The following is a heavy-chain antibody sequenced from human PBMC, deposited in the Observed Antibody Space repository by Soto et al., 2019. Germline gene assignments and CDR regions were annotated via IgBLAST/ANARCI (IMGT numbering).Heavy chain of an antibody. J-gene: IGHJ4*02. V-gene: IGHV3-21*01. CDR2: ISSSSSYI. D-gene: IGHD3-16*02. Sequence: GGSLRLSCAASGFTFSSYSMNWVRQAPGKGLEWVSSISSSSSYIYYADSVKGRFTISRDNAKNSLYLQMNSLRAEDTAVYYCARDGLILLRSGELSPHDYWGQGTLVTVSS. CDR3: ARDGLILLRSGELSPHDY. CDR1: GFTFSSYS.